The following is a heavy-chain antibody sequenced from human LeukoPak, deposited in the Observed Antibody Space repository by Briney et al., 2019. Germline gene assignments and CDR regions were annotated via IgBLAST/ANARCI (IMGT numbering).Heavy chain of an antibody. CDR1: GFTFSSYS. V-gene: IGHV3-21*01. CDR3: AREGSSIAAATNWFDP. CDR2: ISSSSSYI. J-gene: IGHJ5*02. D-gene: IGHD6-13*01. Sequence: GGSLRLSCAASGFTFSSYSMNWVRQAPGKGLEWVSSISSSSSYIYYADSVKGRFTISRDNAKNSLYLQMNSLRAEDTAVYYCAREGSSIAAATNWFDPWGQGTLVTVSS.